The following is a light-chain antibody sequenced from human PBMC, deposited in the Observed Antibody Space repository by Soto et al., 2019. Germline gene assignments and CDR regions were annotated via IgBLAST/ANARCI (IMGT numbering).Light chain of an antibody. J-gene: IGLJ1*01. CDR2: NNN. V-gene: IGLV1-44*01. Sequence: QSVLTQPPSASGTPGQRVTISCSGSSSNIGSNTVNWYQQLPGTAPKLLIYNNNQRPSGVPDRFSGSKSGTSASLAISGLQPEDEGDYYCAAWDDSLNGLVFGTGTKVTVL. CDR3: AAWDDSLNGLV. CDR1: SSNIGSNT.